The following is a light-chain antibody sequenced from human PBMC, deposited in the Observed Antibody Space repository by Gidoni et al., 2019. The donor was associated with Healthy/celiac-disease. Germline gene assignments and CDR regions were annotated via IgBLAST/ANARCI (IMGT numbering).Light chain of an antibody. Sequence: DLQMTQSPSSLSASVGDRVTITCRASQSISSYLNWYQQKPGKAPKLLIYAASSLQSGVPSRFSGSGSGTDFTLTISSLQPEDFATYYCQQSYSTPETFGQXTKVEIK. V-gene: IGKV1-39*01. CDR2: AAS. CDR3: QQSYSTPET. CDR1: QSISSY. J-gene: IGKJ1*01.